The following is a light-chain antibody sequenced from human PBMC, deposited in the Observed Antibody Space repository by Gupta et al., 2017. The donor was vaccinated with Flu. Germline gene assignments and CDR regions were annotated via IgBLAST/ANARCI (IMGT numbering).Light chain of an antibody. Sequence: QSSLTPPPSASGSPGQSVTISCTGTSSDVGGYNYVSWYQQHPGKAPKLIIYEVNKRPSGVPDRFSASKSGNTASLTVSGLLAEDEADYYCCSYGGSKFFGGGTKLTVL. J-gene: IGLJ2*01. CDR2: EVN. V-gene: IGLV2-8*01. CDR1: SSDVGGYNY. CDR3: CSYGGSKF.